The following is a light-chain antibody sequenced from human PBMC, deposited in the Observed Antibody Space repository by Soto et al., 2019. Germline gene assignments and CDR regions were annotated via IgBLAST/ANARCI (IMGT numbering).Light chain of an antibody. Sequence: IVFSLSPCTLSLSQGARAILSCRASHSISSTYLAWYQQKPGQAPRLLIYGASSRATGIPDRFSGSGSGTDFTLTISSLQSEDFAVYYCHQYNNWPPLTFGGGTKVDIK. CDR3: HQYNNWPPLT. CDR2: GAS. CDR1: HSISSTY. J-gene: IGKJ4*01. V-gene: IGKV3-20*01.